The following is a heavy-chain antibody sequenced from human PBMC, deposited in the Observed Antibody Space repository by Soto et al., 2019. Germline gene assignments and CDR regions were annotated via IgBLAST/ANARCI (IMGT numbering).Heavy chain of an antibody. Sequence: PGESLKISCKGSGYSFTSYWISWVRQMPGKGLEWMARIDPTDSYTNYSPSFQGHVTISVDKSVSTAYLQWSSLKASDTAMYYCARDGGRGYDVNYGDYSFDKWGQGTLVTVSS. D-gene: IGHD4-17*01. CDR1: GYSFTSYW. J-gene: IGHJ4*02. CDR2: IDPTDSYT. V-gene: IGHV5-10-1*01. CDR3: ARDGGRGYDVNYGDYSFDK.